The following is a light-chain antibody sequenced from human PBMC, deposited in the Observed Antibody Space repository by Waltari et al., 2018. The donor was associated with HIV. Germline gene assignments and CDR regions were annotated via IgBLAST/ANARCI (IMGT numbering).Light chain of an antibody. CDR1: VLPNKY. J-gene: IGLJ1*01. CDR3: QAADSSGSYFV. CDR2: KDS. V-gene: IGLV3-25*03. Sequence: SYELTQPPSVSVSPGQTARHTCSGDVLPNKYTFWYQQKSGQAPVLVVYKDSERPAGIPERFSGSSSGTTVTLFIDGVQAEDEADYYCQAADSSGSYFVFGTGTKVTVL.